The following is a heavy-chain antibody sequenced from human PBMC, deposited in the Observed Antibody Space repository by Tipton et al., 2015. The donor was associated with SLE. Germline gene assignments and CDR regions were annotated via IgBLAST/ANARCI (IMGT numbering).Heavy chain of an antibody. CDR3: ARSQMGDFFDY. J-gene: IGHJ4*02. Sequence: SLRLSCAASGFTFRTFRMNWVRQAPGKGLEWVSTISTSSNFIYYGDSAKGRFTISRDNAKNSLYLQMNSLSAEDTAVYYCARSQMGDFFDYWGRGTLVTVSS. D-gene: IGHD1-26*01. CDR1: GFTFRTFR. CDR2: ISTSSNFI. V-gene: IGHV3-21*03.